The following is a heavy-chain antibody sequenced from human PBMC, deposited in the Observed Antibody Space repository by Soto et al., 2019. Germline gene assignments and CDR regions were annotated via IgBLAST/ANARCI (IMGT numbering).Heavy chain of an antibody. CDR3: ARAPFAWNYAPDY. CDR1: GYTFTSYA. J-gene: IGHJ4*02. V-gene: IGHV1-3*01. CDR2: INAGNGNT. Sequence: ASVKVSCKASGYTFTSYAMHWVRQAPGQRLEWMGWINAGNGNTKYSQKFQGRVTITRDTSASTAYMELSSLRSEDTAVYYCARAPFAWNYAPDYWGQGTLVTVSS. D-gene: IGHD1-7*01.